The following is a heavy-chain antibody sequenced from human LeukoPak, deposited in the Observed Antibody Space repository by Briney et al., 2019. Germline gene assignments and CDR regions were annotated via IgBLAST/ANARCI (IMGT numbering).Heavy chain of an antibody. CDR3: GKDLRGYIYGTFDY. Sequence: GGSLRLSCTASGFTFRNYAMIWVRQAPGKGLEWVSSITGSGDNTYYADSVRGRFTTSRDNTKSTLYLQMNSLGAEDTAVYYCGKDLRGYIYGTFDYWGQGTLVTASS. CDR1: GFTFRNYA. CDR2: ITGSGDNT. V-gene: IGHV3-23*01. D-gene: IGHD5-18*01. J-gene: IGHJ4*02.